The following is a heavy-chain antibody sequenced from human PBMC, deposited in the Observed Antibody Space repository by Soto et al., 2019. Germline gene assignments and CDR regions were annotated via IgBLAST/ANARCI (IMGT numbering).Heavy chain of an antibody. CDR2: ISGSGGST. CDR3: AKDFLYDDAFDI. V-gene: IGHV3-23*01. Sequence: EVQLLESGGGLVQPGGSLRLSCAASGFTFSSYAMSWVRQAPGKGLEWVSAISGSGGSTYYADSVKGRFTISRDNSKNPLYLQMNSLRAEDTAVYYCAKDFLYDDAFDIWGQGTMVTVSS. D-gene: IGHD2-2*02. J-gene: IGHJ3*02. CDR1: GFTFSSYA.